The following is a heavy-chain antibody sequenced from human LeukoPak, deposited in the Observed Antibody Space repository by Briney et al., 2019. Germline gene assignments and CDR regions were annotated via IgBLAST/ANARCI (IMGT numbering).Heavy chain of an antibody. J-gene: IGHJ4*02. CDR2: LSSTGETT. CDR3: TKSVAWDCWYGPDE. D-gene: IGHD2-21*01. CDR1: GFTFRHYA. Sequence: GGSLRLSCLASGFTFRHYAMSWVRQTAGKGLEWVSGLSSTGETTYYSASVKGRFTISRDNSKNTVYLQMNTLGVEDTAVYFCTKSVAWDCWYGPDEWGQGTLVTVSS. V-gene: IGHV3-23*01.